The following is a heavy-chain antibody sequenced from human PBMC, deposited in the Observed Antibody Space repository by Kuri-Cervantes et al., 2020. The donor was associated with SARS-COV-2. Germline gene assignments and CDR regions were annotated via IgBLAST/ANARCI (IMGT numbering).Heavy chain of an antibody. Sequence: GESLKISCAASGFTFSSYAMHWVRQAPGKGLEWVAVISYDGSNKYYADSVKGRFTISRDNSKNTLYLQMNSLRAEDTAVYYCAREVLLVLDVRGQGTTVTVSS. J-gene: IGHJ6*02. CDR3: AREVLLVLDV. CDR1: GFTFSSYA. V-gene: IGHV3-30-3*01. D-gene: IGHD2-21*01. CDR2: ISYDGSNK.